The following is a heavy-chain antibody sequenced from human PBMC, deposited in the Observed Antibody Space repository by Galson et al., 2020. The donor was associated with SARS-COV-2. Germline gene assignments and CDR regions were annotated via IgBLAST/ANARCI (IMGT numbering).Heavy chain of an antibody. Sequence: SGPTLVKPTQTLTLTCTFSGFSLSTSGMCVSWIRQPPGKALEWLALIDWDDDKYYSTSLTTRLTISKDTTKNQVVLTMTNMDPVDTSTYYCARTRITMIVGEDWYFDLWGRGTLVAFSS. CDR2: IDWDDDK. D-gene: IGHD3-22*01. CDR3: ARTRITMIVGEDWYFDL. V-gene: IGHV2-70*01. CDR1: GFSLSTSGMC. J-gene: IGHJ2*01.